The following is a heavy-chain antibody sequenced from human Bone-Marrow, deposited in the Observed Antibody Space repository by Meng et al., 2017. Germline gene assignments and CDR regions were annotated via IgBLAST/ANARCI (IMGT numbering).Heavy chain of an antibody. J-gene: IGHJ4*02. Sequence: GGSLRLSCVASGFTFSSYWMSWVRQAPGKGLEWVANIKQDGSEKYYVDSVKGRFTISRDNAKNSLYLQMNSLRAEDTAVYYCARDSGSYLPEDYWGQGTLVTVSS. CDR2: IKQDGSEK. V-gene: IGHV3-7*01. D-gene: IGHD1-26*01. CDR3: ARDSGSYLPEDY. CDR1: GFTFSSYW.